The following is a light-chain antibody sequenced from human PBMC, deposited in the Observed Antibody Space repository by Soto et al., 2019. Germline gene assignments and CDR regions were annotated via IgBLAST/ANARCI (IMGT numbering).Light chain of an antibody. CDR2: EVS. CDR1: SSDVGGYNY. V-gene: IGLV2-14*01. Sequence: QSVLTQPASVSGSPGQSITISCTGTSSDVGGYNYVPWYQQHPGKAPKLMIYEVSNRPSGVSNRFSGSKSGNTASLTISGLQAEDEADYYCSLYTSSSTLLYVFGTGTKVTVL. CDR3: SLYTSSSTLLYV. J-gene: IGLJ1*01.